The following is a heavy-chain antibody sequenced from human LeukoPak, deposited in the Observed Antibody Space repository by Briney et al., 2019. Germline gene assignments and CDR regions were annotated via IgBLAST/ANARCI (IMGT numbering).Heavy chain of an antibody. CDR3: ARVRWAGGTWAFDY. V-gene: IGHV3-7*01. Sequence: GGSLRLSCVASGFTFSSYWMGWVRQAPGKGLECVANIKQDGSEKYYVDSVKGRFTISRDNAKNSLDLQMNSLRAEDTAVYYCARVRWAGGTWAFDYWGQGTLVTVSS. CDR2: IKQDGSEK. CDR1: GFTFSSYW. J-gene: IGHJ4*02. D-gene: IGHD1-26*01.